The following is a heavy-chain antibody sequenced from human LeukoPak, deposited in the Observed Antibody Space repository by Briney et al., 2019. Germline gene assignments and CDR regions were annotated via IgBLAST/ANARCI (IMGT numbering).Heavy chain of an antibody. J-gene: IGHJ4*02. CDR1: GGSFSGYY. CDR3: AAYSSGWFDYFDY. Sequence: PPETLSLTCAVYGGSFSGYYWSWIRQPPGKGLEWIGEINHSGSTNYNPSLKSRVTISVDTSKNQFSLKLSSVTAADTAVYYCAAYSSGWFDYFDYWGQGTLVTVSS. V-gene: IGHV4-34*01. D-gene: IGHD6-19*01. CDR2: INHSGST.